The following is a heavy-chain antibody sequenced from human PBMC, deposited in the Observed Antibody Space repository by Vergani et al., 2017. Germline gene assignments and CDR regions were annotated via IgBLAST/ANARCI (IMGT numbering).Heavy chain of an antibody. Sequence: DVHLAESGGGFFQPGGSLRLSCSASGFSFNSYWMHWVRHVPGKGLLWVSRIKSDGSITAYADSVKGRFTISRDNAQNTLYLQMNSLGVEDTGVYYCARARCIETCYMSNWLDSWGQGTLVTVSS. V-gene: IGHV3-74*03. CDR3: ARARCIETCYMSNWLDS. J-gene: IGHJ5*01. CDR1: GFSFNSYW. D-gene: IGHD3-9*01. CDR2: IKSDGSIT.